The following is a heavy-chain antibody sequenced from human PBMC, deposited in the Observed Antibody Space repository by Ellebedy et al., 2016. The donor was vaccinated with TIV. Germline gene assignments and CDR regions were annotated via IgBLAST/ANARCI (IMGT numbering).Heavy chain of an antibody. CDR3: ARAANQGYSTRWFDP. Sequence: MPSETLSLTCAVSGDSISSSIWWSWVRQPPGKGLEWIGEIYHSESTTYNPSLKSRVTISVDKSKNQFSLNLSSVTAADTAVYYCARAANQGYSTRWFDPWGQGTLVTVSS. CDR1: GDSISSSIW. D-gene: IGHD2-8*01. CDR2: IYHSEST. J-gene: IGHJ5*02. V-gene: IGHV4-4*02.